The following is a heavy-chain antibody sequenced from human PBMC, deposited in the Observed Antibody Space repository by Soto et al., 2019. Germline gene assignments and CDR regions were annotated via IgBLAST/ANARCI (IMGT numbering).Heavy chain of an antibody. Sequence: QLQLQESGPGLVKPSETLSLTCTVSGGSISSSSYYWGWIRQPPGKGLEWIGSIYYSGSTYYNPSLKSRVTISVDTSKNQFSLKLSSVTAADTAMYYCASVLQNYYFDYWGQGTLVTVSS. J-gene: IGHJ4*02. CDR2: IYYSGST. D-gene: IGHD1-7*01. CDR1: GGSISSSSYY. V-gene: IGHV4-39*01. CDR3: ASVLQNYYFDY.